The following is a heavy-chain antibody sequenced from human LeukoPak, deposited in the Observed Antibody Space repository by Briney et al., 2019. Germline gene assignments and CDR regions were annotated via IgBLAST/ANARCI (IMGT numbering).Heavy chain of an antibody. Sequence: GGSLRLSCAASGFTVSSNYMSCVRQAPGKGLEWVSHIYSGGSTYYADSVKGRFTISSDNSKNALYIQMNSMRAEDTAVYYCARDRGCSSTSCVLYYYCGMDVWGQGTTVTVSS. V-gene: IGHV3-66*01. CDR3: ARDRGCSSTSCVLYYYCGMDV. J-gene: IGHJ6*02. CDR1: GFTVSSNY. D-gene: IGHD2-2*01. CDR2: IYSGGST.